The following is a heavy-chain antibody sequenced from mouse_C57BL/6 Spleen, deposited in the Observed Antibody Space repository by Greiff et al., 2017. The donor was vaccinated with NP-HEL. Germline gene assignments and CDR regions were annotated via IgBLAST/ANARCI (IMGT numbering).Heavy chain of an antibody. CDR3: ARSGVEDAMDC. D-gene: IGHD1-1*01. V-gene: IGHV1-4*01. CDR1: GYTFTSYS. J-gene: IGHJ4*01. Sequence: QVQLQQSGAELVRPGASVKMSCKASGYTFTSYSMHWVKQRPGQGLEWIGYINPSSGYTKYNQKFKDKATLTADKSSSTAYMQLSSLTSEDSAVYYCARSGVEDAMDCWGQGTSVTVSS. CDR2: INPSSGYT.